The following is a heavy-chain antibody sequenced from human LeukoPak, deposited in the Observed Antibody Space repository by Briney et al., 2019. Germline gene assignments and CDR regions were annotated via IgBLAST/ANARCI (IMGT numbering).Heavy chain of an antibody. Sequence: SVKVSCKASGGTFSSYTISWVRQAPGQGLEWMGRIIPILGIANYAQKFQGRVTITADKSTSTAYMELSSLRSEDMAVYYCASGPGIAAAANWFDPWGQGTLVTVSS. CDR2: IIPILGIA. J-gene: IGHJ5*02. CDR3: ASGPGIAAAANWFDP. V-gene: IGHV1-69*02. D-gene: IGHD6-13*01. CDR1: GGTFSSYT.